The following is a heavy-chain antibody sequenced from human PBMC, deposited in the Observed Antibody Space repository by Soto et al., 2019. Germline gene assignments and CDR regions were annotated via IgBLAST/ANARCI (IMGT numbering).Heavy chain of an antibody. CDR1: GFTFSSYA. D-gene: IGHD5-18*01. V-gene: IGHV3-23*01. J-gene: IGHJ4*02. CDR2: ISGSGGST. CDR3: AKPSRSGYSYGPDYFDY. Sequence: HPGGSLRLSCAASGFTFSSYAMSWVRQAPGKGLEWVSAISGSGGSTYHADSVKGRFTISRDNSKNTLYLQMNSLRAEDTAVYYCAKPSRSGYSYGPDYFDYWGQGTLVTVSS.